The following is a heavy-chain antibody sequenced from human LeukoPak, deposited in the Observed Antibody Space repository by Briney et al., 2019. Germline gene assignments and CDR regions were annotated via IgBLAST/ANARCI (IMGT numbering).Heavy chain of an antibody. CDR1: GGTFSSYA. CDR2: IIPIFGTA. Sequence: SVRVSCKASGGTFSSYAISWVRQAPGQGLEWMGRIIPIFGTANYAQKFQGRVTITTDESTSTAYMELSSLRSEDTAVYYCARDPYYYDSSGYYRDWGQGTLVTVSS. D-gene: IGHD3-22*01. J-gene: IGHJ4*02. V-gene: IGHV1-69*05. CDR3: ARDPYYYDSSGYYRD.